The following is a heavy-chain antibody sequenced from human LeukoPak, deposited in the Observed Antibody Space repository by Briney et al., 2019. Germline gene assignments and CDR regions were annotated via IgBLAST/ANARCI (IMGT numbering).Heavy chain of an antibody. CDR2: IIPILGIA. CDR1: GGTFSSYA. V-gene: IGHV1-69*04. D-gene: IGHD1-26*01. CDR3: ARAVVGAPSRLDY. Sequence: GASVKVSCKASGGTFSSYAISWVRQAPGQGLEWMGRIIPILGIANYAQKFQGRVTITADKSTSTAYMELSSLRSEDTAVYYCARAVVGAPSRLDYWGQGTLVTVSS. J-gene: IGHJ4*02.